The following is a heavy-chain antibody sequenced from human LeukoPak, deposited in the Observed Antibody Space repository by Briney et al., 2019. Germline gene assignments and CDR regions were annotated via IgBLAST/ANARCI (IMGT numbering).Heavy chain of an antibody. CDR2: ISAYTGNT. V-gene: IGHV1-18*01. CDR1: GYTFATYG. D-gene: IGHD6-19*01. CDR3: ARGDEQWIDY. Sequence: ASVTVSCKASGYTFATYGISWVRQAPGQGLEWMGWISAYTGNTYYAQNLQGRVTMTTDTSTSTAYLELRSLRSDDTAVYYCARGDEQWIDYWGQGTLVTVSS. J-gene: IGHJ4*02.